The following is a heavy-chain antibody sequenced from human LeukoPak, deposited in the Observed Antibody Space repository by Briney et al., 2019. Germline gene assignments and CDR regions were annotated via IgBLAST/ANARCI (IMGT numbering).Heavy chain of an antibody. Sequence: GGSLRLSCAASGFTFSSYSMNWVRQAPGKGLEWVSSISSSSSYIYYADSVKGRFTISRDNAKNSLYLQMNSLRAEDTAVYYCASIPHPPTYYDRTNWLDPWGQGTLVTVSS. CDR3: ASIPHPPTYYDRTNWLDP. CDR2: ISSSSSYI. D-gene: IGHD3-22*01. J-gene: IGHJ5*02. V-gene: IGHV3-21*01. CDR1: GFTFSSYS.